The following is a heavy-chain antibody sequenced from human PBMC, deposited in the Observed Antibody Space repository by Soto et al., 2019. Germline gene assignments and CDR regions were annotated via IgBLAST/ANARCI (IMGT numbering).Heavy chain of an antibody. V-gene: IGHV3-66*01. CDR3: AREVSAYDMIVNY. Sequence: EVQLVESGGGLVQPGGSLRLSCAASGFTVSNNYMSWVRQAPGKGLEWVSVIYSGGSTYYADSVKGRFTISRDNSKNTLYLQMNSLRAEDTAVYYCAREVSAYDMIVNYWGQGTLVTVSS. CDR1: GFTVSNNY. D-gene: IGHD5-12*01. CDR2: IYSGGST. J-gene: IGHJ4*02.